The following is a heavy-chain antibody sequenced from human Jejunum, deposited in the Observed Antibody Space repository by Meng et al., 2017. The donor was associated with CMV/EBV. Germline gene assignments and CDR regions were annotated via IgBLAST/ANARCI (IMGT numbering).Heavy chain of an antibody. J-gene: IGHJ4*02. V-gene: IGHV4-39*07. D-gene: IGHD4-11*01. Sequence: VSGGSISSSDYYWGWVRQPPGKGLEWIGTIYYRGDTYYSPSLESRLTISVDTSKNQLSLKLGSVTAADTAVYYCARVTVVSQRFDYLGQGTLVTVSS. CDR1: GGSISSSDYY. CDR2: IYYRGDT. CDR3: ARVTVVSQRFDY.